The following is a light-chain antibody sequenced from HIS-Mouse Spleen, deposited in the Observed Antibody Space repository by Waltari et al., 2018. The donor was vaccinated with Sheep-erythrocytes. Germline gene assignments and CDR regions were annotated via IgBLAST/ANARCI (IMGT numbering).Light chain of an antibody. V-gene: IGLV3-27*01. CDR1: VLAKKY. J-gene: IGLJ2*01. CDR2: KDS. CDR3: QAWDSSTVV. Sequence: SYEPTQPSSVLVSPGQTARITGSGDVLAKKYARWFQQKPGKAPVLVIYKDSERPSGIPERFSGSSSGTTVTLTISGAQVEDEADYYCQAWDSSTVVFGGGTKLTVL.